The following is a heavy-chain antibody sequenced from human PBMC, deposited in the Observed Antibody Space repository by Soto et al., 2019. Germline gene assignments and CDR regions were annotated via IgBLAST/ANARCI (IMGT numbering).Heavy chain of an antibody. J-gene: IGHJ4*02. V-gene: IGHV3-21*01. CDR3: ARAESAGSSIRY. Sequence: EVQVVESGGGLVKPGGSLRLSCTAPGSPFSSYGMNWVRQAPGKGLEWVASINNGGEYIYYADSVQGRFTISRDNAKSSLYLQMNSLRAEDTAVYLCARAESAGSSIRYWGQGTLVTVSS. CDR2: INNGGEYI. CDR1: GSPFSSYG. D-gene: IGHD6-13*01.